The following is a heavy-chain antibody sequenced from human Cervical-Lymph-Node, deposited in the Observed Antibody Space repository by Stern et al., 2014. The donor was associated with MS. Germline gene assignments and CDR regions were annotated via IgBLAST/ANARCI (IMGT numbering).Heavy chain of an antibody. J-gene: IGHJ3*02. CDR3: ARAPSSIVGATRSLTVGAFDI. D-gene: IGHD1-26*01. CDR1: GGTFSSYA. Sequence: QVQLVESGAEVKKPGSSVKVSCKASGGTFSSYAISWVRQAPGQGLEWMGGIIPIFGTANYAQKFQGRVTITADESTSTAYMELSSLRSEDTAVYYCARAPSSIVGATRSLTVGAFDIWGQGTMVTVSS. CDR2: IIPIFGTA. V-gene: IGHV1-69*01.